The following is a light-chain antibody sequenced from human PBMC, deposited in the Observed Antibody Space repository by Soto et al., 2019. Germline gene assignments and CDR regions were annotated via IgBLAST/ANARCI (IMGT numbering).Light chain of an antibody. J-gene: IGKJ1*01. V-gene: IGKV3-20*01. CDR3: QHYVTSLTT. CDR2: GIS. CDR1: QSVTNRY. Sequence: ESVLTQSPGTLSLSPGERATLSCRASQSVTNRYFAWYQQRPGQAPRLLIYGISNRATGIPDRFSGSGSGTDFTLTISRLEPEDFAVYYCQHYVTSLTTFGQGTKVEVK.